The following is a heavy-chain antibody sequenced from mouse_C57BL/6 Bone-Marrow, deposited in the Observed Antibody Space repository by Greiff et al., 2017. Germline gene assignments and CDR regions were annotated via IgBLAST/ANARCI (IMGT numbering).Heavy chain of an antibody. CDR2: IDPETGGT. CDR3: TIGPCDGSSLYYFDY. Sequence: QVQLQQSGAELVRPGASVTLSCKASGYTFTDYEMHWVKQTPVQGLEWIGAIDPETGGTAYNQKFKGKAILTADKSSSTAYMELRSLTSEDSAVYYSTIGPCDGSSLYYFDYWGQGTPLTVSS. J-gene: IGHJ2*01. D-gene: IGHD1-1*01. CDR1: GYTFTDYE. V-gene: IGHV1-15*01.